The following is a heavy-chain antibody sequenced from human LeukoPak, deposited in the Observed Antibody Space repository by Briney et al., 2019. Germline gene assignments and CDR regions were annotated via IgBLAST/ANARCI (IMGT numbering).Heavy chain of an antibody. J-gene: IGHJ6*02. CDR1: GFTFSGYW. Sequence: GGSLRLSCAASGFTFSGYWMSWVRQAPGKGLEWVANIKQDGSEKYYVDSVKGRFTISRDSSKNTLYLQMNSLRAEDTAVYYCAKIKDSAMAIYYYGMDVWGQGTTVTVSS. V-gene: IGHV3-7*03. CDR2: IKQDGSEK. CDR3: AKIKDSAMAIYYYGMDV. D-gene: IGHD6-19*01.